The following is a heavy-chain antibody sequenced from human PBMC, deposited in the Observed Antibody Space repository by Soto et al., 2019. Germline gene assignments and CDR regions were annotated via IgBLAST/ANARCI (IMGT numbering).Heavy chain of an antibody. V-gene: IGHV3-30-3*01. CDR3: ARDQSWGVASHSADY. CDR2: ISYDGSNK. J-gene: IGHJ4*02. CDR1: GFTFSSYA. D-gene: IGHD3-16*01. Sequence: PGGSLRLSCAASGFTFSSYAMHWVRQAPGKGLEWVAVISYDGSNKYYADSVKGRFTISRDNSKNTLYLQMNSLRAEDTAVYYCARDQSWGVASHSADYWGQGTLVTVSS.